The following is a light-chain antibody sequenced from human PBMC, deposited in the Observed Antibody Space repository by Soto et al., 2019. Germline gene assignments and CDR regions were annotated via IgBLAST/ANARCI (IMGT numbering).Light chain of an antibody. J-gene: IGLJ1*01. V-gene: IGLV2-14*01. Sequence: HSVLTQPASVSGSPGQSITISCTGTSSDVGGYNSVSWYRQDPGKAPKLMIYDVTNRPSGVSNRFSGSKSGNTASLTISGLQAEDEADYYCSSFTSDITYVFGTGTQLTVL. CDR3: SSFTSDITYV. CDR2: DVT. CDR1: SSDVGGYNS.